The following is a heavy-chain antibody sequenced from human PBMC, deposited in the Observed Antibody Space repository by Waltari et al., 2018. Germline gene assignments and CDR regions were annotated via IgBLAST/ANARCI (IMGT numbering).Heavy chain of an antibody. Sequence: QVQLVESGGGVVQPGRSLRLSCAASGFTFSSYGMHWVRQAPGKGREWVAVIWYDGSNKYYADSVKGRFTISRDNSKNTLYLQMNSLRAEDTAMYYCAKDDYDSSGYSDWGQGTLVTVSS. D-gene: IGHD3-22*01. CDR1: GFTFSSYG. CDR2: IWYDGSNK. CDR3: AKDDYDSSGYSD. J-gene: IGHJ4*02. V-gene: IGHV3-30*18.